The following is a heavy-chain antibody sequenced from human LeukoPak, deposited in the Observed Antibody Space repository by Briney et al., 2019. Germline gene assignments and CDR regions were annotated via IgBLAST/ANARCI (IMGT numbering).Heavy chain of an antibody. CDR2: ISGSGGST. D-gene: IGHD6-13*01. CDR1: GFTFRSYA. Sequence: GGSLRLSXAASGFTFRSYAMSWVRQAPGKGLEWVSAISGSGGSTYYADSVKGRFTISRDNSKNTLYLQMNSLRAEDTAVYYCAKDDSSSWYPHYWGQGTLVTVSS. J-gene: IGHJ4*02. V-gene: IGHV3-23*01. CDR3: AKDDSSSWYPHY.